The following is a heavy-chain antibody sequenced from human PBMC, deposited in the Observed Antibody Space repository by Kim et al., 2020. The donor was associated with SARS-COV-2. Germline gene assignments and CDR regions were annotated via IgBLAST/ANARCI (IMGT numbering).Heavy chain of an antibody. CDR2: T. J-gene: IGHJ4*02. D-gene: IGHD3-10*01. Sequence: TNYSPSFQGHVTISADKSISTAYLQWSSLKASDTAMYYCASGSGSYQFDYWGQGTLVTVSS. CDR3: ASGSGSYQFDY. V-gene: IGHV5-10-1*01.